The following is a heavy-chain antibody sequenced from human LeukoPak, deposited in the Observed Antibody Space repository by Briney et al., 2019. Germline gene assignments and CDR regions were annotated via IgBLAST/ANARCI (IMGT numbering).Heavy chain of an antibody. CDR1: GFTFSSYG. J-gene: IGHJ4*02. V-gene: IGHV3-30*03. CDR3: ARTRYDSSGRYYFDY. D-gene: IGHD3-22*01. CDR2: ISYDGSNK. Sequence: GGSLRLSCAASGFTFSSYGMHWVRQAPGKGLEWVAVISYDGSNKYYADSVKGRFTISRDNSKNTLYLQMNSLRAEDTAVYYCARTRYDSSGRYYFDYWGQGTLVTVSS.